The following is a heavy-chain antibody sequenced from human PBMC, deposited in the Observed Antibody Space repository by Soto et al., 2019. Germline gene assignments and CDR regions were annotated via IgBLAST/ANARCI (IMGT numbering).Heavy chain of an antibody. CDR3: AKGRVWFGAGMDV. Sequence: EVQLLESGGGLVQPGGSPRLSCAASGFTFSSYAMSWVRQAPGKGLEWVSAISGSGGSTYYADSVKGRFTISRDNSKSTLYLQMNSLRAEDTAVYYCAKGRVWFGAGMDVWGQGTTVTVSS. D-gene: IGHD3-10*01. CDR2: ISGSGGST. J-gene: IGHJ6*02. CDR1: GFTFSSYA. V-gene: IGHV3-23*01.